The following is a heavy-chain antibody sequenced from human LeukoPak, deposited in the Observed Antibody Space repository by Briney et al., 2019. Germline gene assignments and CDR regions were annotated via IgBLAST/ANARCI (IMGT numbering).Heavy chain of an antibody. J-gene: IGHJ4*02. V-gene: IGHV3-74*01. CDR1: GFTFSNYW. CDR2: IHKDASIT. CDR3: ARLSFDSSGSPYFDF. Sequence: GGSLRLSCAASGFTFSNYWMHWVRQAPGEGLMWVSRIHKDASITNYADSVKGRFTISRDNAKNTLFLQMDSLRAADTAVYFCARLSFDSSGSPYFDFWGQGTLVTVSS. D-gene: IGHD3-22*01.